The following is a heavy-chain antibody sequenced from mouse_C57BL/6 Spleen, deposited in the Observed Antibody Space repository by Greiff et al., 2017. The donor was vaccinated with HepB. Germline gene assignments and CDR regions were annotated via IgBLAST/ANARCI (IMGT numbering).Heavy chain of an antibody. CDR1: GYTFTSYW. CDR2: IHPNSGST. V-gene: IGHV1-64*01. CDR3: APRVSYAMDY. D-gene: IGHD6-2*01. J-gene: IGHJ4*01. Sequence: QVQLQQSGAELVKPGASVKLSCKASGYTFTSYWMHWVKQRPGQGLEWIGMIHPNSGSTNYNEKFKSKATLTVDKSSSTAYMQLSSLTSEDSAVYYCAPRVSYAMDYWGQGTSVTVSS.